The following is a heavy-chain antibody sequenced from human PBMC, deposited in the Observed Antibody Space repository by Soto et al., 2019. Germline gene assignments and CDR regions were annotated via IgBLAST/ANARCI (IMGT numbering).Heavy chain of an antibody. J-gene: IGHJ6*02. CDR2: ISFDESNK. CDR1: GFTFSSYG. CDR3: AKDMGGSYYYYGRDV. D-gene: IGHD3-10*01. Sequence: QVQLEESGGGVVQPGRSLRLSCAASGFTFSSYGIHWVRQAPGKGLEWVAIISFDESNKYYADSVKGRFTISRDNSKNTLYLQMNSLRDEDTAVYYCAKDMGGSYYYYGRDVWGQGTTVTVSS. V-gene: IGHV3-30*18.